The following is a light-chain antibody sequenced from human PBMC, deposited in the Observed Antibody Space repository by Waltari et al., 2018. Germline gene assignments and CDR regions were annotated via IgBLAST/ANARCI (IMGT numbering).Light chain of an antibody. CDR2: DVN. J-gene: IGLJ3*02. CDR1: SSDVGGYNF. V-gene: IGLV2-11*01. Sequence: QSALTQPGSVSGSPGQSITISCTGTSSDVGGYNFVSWYQQHPGKAPKLMIYDVNKRPSGVPDRFSGSESGNTASLTISGLQAEDEADDYCYSYAGSYTWVFGGGTKLTVL. CDR3: YSYAGSYTWV.